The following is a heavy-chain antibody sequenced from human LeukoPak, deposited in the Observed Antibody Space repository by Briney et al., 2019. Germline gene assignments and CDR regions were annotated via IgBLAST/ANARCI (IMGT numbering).Heavy chain of an antibody. V-gene: IGHV1-2*02. CDR2: INPDSGGT. CDR3: ARRGPAGLRDFDY. CDR1: GYTFSGYY. Sequence: ASVKVSCKASGYTFSGYYIHWVRQAPGQGLEWMGWINPDSGGTRYAQKFQGRVTMTRDTSISTAYMELSRLRSDDTAVYYCARRGPAGLRDFDYWGQGTLVTVSS. D-gene: IGHD3-10*01. J-gene: IGHJ4*02.